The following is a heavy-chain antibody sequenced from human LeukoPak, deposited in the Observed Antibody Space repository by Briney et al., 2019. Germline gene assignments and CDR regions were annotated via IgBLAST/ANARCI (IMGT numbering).Heavy chain of an antibody. CDR3: ARHQYYYDSRAYYIDF. CDR2: IYPGGSDT. Sequence: GESLKISCKGSGYIFTSYWIGWVRQMPGKGQEWMGIIYPGGSDTRYSPSSQGQVTISADKSSSTAYLQWNSLRASDTAMYYCARHQYYYDSRAYYIDFWGQGTLVTVSS. CDR1: GYIFTSYW. J-gene: IGHJ4*02. V-gene: IGHV5-51*01. D-gene: IGHD3-22*01.